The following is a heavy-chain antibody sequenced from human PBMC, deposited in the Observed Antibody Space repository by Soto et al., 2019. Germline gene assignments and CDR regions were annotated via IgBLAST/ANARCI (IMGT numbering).Heavy chain of an antibody. CDR2: ISGSGGST. Sequence: EVQLLESGGGLVQPGGSMRLSWAASGFTFSSYAMSWVRQAPGKGLEWVSAISGSGGSTYYADSVKGRFTISRDNSKNTLYLQMNSLRAEDTAVYYCAKEPGYCSRTSCYPSWFDPWGQGTLVTVSS. CDR1: GFTFSSYA. V-gene: IGHV3-23*01. D-gene: IGHD2-2*01. CDR3: AKEPGYCSRTSCYPSWFDP. J-gene: IGHJ5*02.